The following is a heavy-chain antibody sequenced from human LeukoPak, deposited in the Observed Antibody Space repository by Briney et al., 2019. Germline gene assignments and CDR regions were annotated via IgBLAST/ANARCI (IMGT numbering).Heavy chain of an antibody. Sequence: GGSLRLSCAASGFTFSSYWMHWVRQAPGKGLVWVSRINSDGSTTSYADSVKGLSTISRDNAKNMLSLQMNSLRADDTADYYCATGRSGYGYWGQGTLVTVSS. J-gene: IGHJ4*02. V-gene: IGHV3-74*01. D-gene: IGHD5-12*01. CDR2: INSDGSTT. CDR3: ATGRSGYGY. CDR1: GFTFSSYW.